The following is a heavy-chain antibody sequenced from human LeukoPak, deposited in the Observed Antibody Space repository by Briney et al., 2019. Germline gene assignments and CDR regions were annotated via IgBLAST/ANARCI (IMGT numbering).Heavy chain of an antibody. D-gene: IGHD5-12*01. J-gene: IGHJ4*02. V-gene: IGHV1-2*02. Sequence: ASVKVSCKASGYTFTDYYMHWVRQAPGQGLEWMGWINPNSGGTNYAQKFQGRVTMTRDTSISTAYMELSRLRSDDTAVYYCARGPQWWLRLLIEGSYFDYWGQGTLVTVSS. CDR2: INPNSGGT. CDR1: GYTFTDYY. CDR3: ARGPQWWLRLLIEGSYFDY.